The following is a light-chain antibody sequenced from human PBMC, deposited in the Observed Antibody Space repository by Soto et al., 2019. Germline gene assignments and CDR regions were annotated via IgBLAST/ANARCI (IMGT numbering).Light chain of an antibody. V-gene: IGKV1-5*03. CDR2: KAS. CDR1: QSISSW. CDR3: QHYNSYPWT. Sequence: DIQMTQSPSILSASVGDRVTITCRASQSISSWLAWYQQKPGKAPNLLIHKASHLESGVPSRFGGSGSGTEFTLTISSLQPGDYATYYCQHYNSYPWTFGQGTKV. J-gene: IGKJ1*01.